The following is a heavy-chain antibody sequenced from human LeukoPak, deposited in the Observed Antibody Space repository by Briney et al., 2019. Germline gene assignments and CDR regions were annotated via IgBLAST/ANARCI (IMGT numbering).Heavy chain of an antibody. CDR1: GFTVSSNY. J-gene: IGHJ3*01. D-gene: IGHD1-26*01. Sequence: GGSLRLSCAASGFTVSSNYMSWIRQAPGKGLEWVSYISSSGSTIYYADSVKGRFTISRDNAKTSLYLQMNSLRAEDTAVYYCARVMGSGNYYHAFDLWGQGTMVTVSS. V-gene: IGHV3-11*01. CDR3: ARVMGSGNYYHAFDL. CDR2: ISSSGSTI.